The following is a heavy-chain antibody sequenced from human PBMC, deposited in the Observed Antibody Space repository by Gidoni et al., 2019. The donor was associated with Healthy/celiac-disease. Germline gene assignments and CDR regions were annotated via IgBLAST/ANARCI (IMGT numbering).Heavy chain of an antibody. J-gene: IGHJ5*02. D-gene: IGHD2-2*01. CDR1: GYTFTSYG. CDR3: ARGRYCSSTSCPPRGNYNWFDP. Sequence: QVQLVQSGAEVKKPGAPVKVSCKASGYTFTSYGSSWVRQAPGQGLEWMGWISAYNGNTNYAQKLQGRVTMTTDTSTSTAYMELRSLRSDDTAVYYCARGRYCSSTSCPPRGNYNWFDPWGQGTLVTVSS. CDR2: ISAYNGNT. V-gene: IGHV1-18*01.